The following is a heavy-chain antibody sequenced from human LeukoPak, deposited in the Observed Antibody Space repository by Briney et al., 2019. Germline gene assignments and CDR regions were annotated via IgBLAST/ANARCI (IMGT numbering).Heavy chain of an antibody. CDR2: IYYSGST. V-gene: IGHV4-59*12. Sequence: SETLSLTCTVSGGSISSYYWSWIRQPPGKGLEWIGYIYYSGSTNYNPSLKSRVTISVDTSKNQFSLKLSSVTAADTAVYYCARDPASRIQLWFGFDYWGQGTLVTVSS. CDR3: ARDPASRIQLWFGFDY. CDR1: GGSISSYY. J-gene: IGHJ4*02. D-gene: IGHD5-18*01.